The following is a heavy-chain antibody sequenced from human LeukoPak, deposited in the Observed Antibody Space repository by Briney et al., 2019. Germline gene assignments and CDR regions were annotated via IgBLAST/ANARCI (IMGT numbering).Heavy chain of an antibody. CDR1: GVSFSTYG. CDR3: AKDSDYGGSDY. J-gene: IGHJ4*02. Sequence: KTGGSLRLSCGASGVSFSTYGMHWVRQAPGEGLQWVAAISFDGSDKYYAVSVEGRFTISRDNSKNTLYLQMNSLKPEDTAMYYCAKDSDYGGSDYWGQGTLVTVSS. D-gene: IGHD4-23*01. CDR2: ISFDGSDK. V-gene: IGHV3-30*18.